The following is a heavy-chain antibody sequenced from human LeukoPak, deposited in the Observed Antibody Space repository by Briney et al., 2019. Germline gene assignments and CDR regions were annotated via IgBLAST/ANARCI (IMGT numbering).Heavy chain of an antibody. J-gene: IGHJ4*02. CDR2: ISAYNGNT. CDR1: GYTFTSYG. V-gene: IGHV1-18*01. D-gene: IGHD3-9*01. CDR3: ARDITYYDILIWDY. Sequence: GASVKVSCKASGYTFTSYGISWVRQAPGQGLEWMGWISAYNGNTNYAQKLQGRVTMTTDTSTSTAYMELRSLRSDDTAVYYCARDITYYDILIWDYWGQGTLVTVSS.